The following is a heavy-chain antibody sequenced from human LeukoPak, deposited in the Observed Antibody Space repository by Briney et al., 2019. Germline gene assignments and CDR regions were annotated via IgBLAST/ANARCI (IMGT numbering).Heavy chain of an antibody. CDR3: AKDWRRGYSYGFDY. V-gene: IGHV3-23*01. CDR2: ISGSGGST. J-gene: IGHJ4*02. Sequence: GSLRLSCAASGFTFSSYVMSWVRQAPGKGLEWVSAISGSGGSTYYADSVKGRVTISRDNSKNTLYLQMNSLRADDTAVYYCAKDWRRGYSYGFDYWGQGTLVTVSS. CDR1: GFTFSSYV. D-gene: IGHD5-18*01.